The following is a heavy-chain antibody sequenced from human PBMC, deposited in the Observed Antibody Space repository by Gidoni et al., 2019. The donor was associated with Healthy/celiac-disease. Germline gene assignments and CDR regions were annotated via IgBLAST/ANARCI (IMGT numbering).Heavy chain of an antibody. J-gene: IGHJ4*02. D-gene: IGHD2-15*01. CDR1: GFTFSSYA. CDR2: VRCSGGTT. Sequence: EVQLLESGGGLVQHGGSLRLSCAASGFTFSSYAMSWVRQAPGKGLECVAAVRCSGGTTNYADSLKGRFTSSRDNSKNTLYLQMNSLRAEDTAVYYCARIVDRGYCSGGSCYAPGGFDYWGQGTLVTVSS. V-gene: IGHV3-23*01. CDR3: ARIVDRGYCSGGSCYAPGGFDY.